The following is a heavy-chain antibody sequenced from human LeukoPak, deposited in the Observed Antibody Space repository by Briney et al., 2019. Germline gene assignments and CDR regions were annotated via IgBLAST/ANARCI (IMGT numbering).Heavy chain of an antibody. J-gene: IGHJ6*03. CDR3: ARVSHGDYAYYYYYMDV. D-gene: IGHD4-17*01. Sequence: PGGSLRLSCAASGFTFSSYAMHWVRQAPGKGLEWVAVISYDGSNKYYADSVKGRFTISRDNSKNTLYLQMNSLRAEDTAVYYCARVSHGDYAYYYYYMDVWGKGTTVTVSS. CDR1: GFTFSSYA. V-gene: IGHV3-30*04. CDR2: ISYDGSNK.